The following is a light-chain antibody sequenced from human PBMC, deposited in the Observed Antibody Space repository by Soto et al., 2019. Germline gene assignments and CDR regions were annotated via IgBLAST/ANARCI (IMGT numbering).Light chain of an antibody. CDR3: QQYDPSPVT. CDR1: QIIPTDF. Sequence: DILLTQFPGTLSLSPGERATLSCRASQIIPTDFLAWLQQKSGQAPRLLIYGASTRDTGIPDRITGSGSGTDFTLTISRLEPEDFAVYYCQQYDPSPVTFGQWTQLEI. CDR2: GAS. V-gene: IGKV3-20*01. J-gene: IGKJ2*01.